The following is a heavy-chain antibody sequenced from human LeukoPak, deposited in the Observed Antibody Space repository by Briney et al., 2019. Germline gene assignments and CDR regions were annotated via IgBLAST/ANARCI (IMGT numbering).Heavy chain of an antibody. CDR3: ARSMEVGANDAFDI. Sequence: ASVKVSCKASGGTFSSYAISWVRQAPGQGLEWMGGIIPIFGTANYAQKFQGRVTIAADKSTSTAYMELSSLRSEDTAVYYCARSMEVGANDAFDIWGQGTMVTVSS. V-gene: IGHV1-69*06. CDR1: GGTFSSYA. J-gene: IGHJ3*02. D-gene: IGHD1-26*01. CDR2: IIPIFGTA.